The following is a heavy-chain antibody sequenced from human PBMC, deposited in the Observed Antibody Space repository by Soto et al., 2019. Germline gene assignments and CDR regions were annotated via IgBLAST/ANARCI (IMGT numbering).Heavy chain of an antibody. D-gene: IGHD1-26*01. CDR2: ISAYTGNT. V-gene: IGHV1-18*01. CDR1: GYSFSSLG. J-gene: IGHJ4*02. CDR3: ARGGNLYSGSYENFYL. Sequence: GASVKVSCKASGYSFSSLGISWGRQAPGQGLERMGWISAYTGNTNYGQKFLGRLTMTTDTSTSTAYMELRSLRSDDTAVYYCARGGNLYSGSYENFYLWGQGTLVPVAS.